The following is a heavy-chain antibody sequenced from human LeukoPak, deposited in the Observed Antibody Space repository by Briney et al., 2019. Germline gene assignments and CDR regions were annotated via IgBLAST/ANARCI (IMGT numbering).Heavy chain of an antibody. D-gene: IGHD5-12*01. CDR3: AKGQDDIVATLFDY. J-gene: IGHJ4*02. CDR1: GFTFDDYA. CDR2: ISWNSGSI. V-gene: IGHV3-9*03. Sequence: GGSLRLSCAASGFTFDDYAMHWVRQAPGKGPEWVSGISWNSGSIGYADSVKGRFTISRDNAKNSLYLQMNSLRAEDMALYYCAKGQDDIVATLFDYWGQGTLVTVSS.